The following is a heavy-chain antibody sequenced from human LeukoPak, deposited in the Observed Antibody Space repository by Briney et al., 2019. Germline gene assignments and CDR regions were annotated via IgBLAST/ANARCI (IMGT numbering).Heavy chain of an antibody. D-gene: IGHD6-19*01. J-gene: IGHJ4*02. CDR3: ARGRGSSDWYYCDN. V-gene: IGHV1-18*01. CDR1: GYTFTNYG. Sequence: ASVKVSCKASGYTFTNYGITWVRQAPGQGLEWMGWINAYNGYTNYAQKMQDRVTVTTDTSTSTAYMEPRSLRSDDTAVYYCARGRGSSDWYYCDNWGQGTLVTVSS. CDR2: INAYNGYT.